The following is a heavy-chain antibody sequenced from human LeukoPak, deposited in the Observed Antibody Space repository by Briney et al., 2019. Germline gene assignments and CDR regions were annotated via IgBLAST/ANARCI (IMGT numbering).Heavy chain of an antibody. CDR1: GFTFSSYS. J-gene: IGHJ4*02. CDR2: ISSSSSTI. Sequence: GGSLRLSCAASGFTFSSYSMNWVRQAPGKGLEWVSYISSSSSTIYYADSVKGRFTISRDNAKNSLYLQMNSLRAEDTAVYYCATDYYDSSGYYNFDYWGQGTLVTVSS. D-gene: IGHD3-22*01. CDR3: ATDYYDSSGYYNFDY. V-gene: IGHV3-48*01.